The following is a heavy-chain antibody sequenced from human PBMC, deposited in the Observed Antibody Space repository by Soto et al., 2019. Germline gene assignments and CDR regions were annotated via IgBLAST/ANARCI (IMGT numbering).Heavy chain of an antibody. V-gene: IGHV3-23*04. Sequence: EVKVVESGGDLVQPGGSLRLSCVASGFTFSDYAMTWVRQAPGKGLDWVSSVTATGDSTYYADSVQGRFTISIDNSNNRLLSQMKSLRADDTSQYYSAGGERGCSGSPARYYFCDLDVWARGTTVMVSS. J-gene: IGHJ6*02. D-gene: IGHD3-10*01. CDR3: AGGERGCSGSPARYYFCDLDV. CDR1: GFTFSDYA. CDR2: VTATGDST.